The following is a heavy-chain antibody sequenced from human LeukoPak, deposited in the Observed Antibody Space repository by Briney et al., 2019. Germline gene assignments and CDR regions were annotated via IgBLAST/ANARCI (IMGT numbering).Heavy chain of an antibody. CDR1: GGTFISYA. V-gene: IGHV1-69*04. D-gene: IGHD3-10*01. Sequence: SVKVSCKASGGTFISYAISWVRQAPGQGLEWMGRIIPILGIANYAQKFQGRVTITADKSTSTAYMELSSLRSEDTAVYYCARAAYGSGLYYFDYWGQGTLVTVSS. CDR2: IIPILGIA. J-gene: IGHJ4*02. CDR3: ARAAYGSGLYYFDY.